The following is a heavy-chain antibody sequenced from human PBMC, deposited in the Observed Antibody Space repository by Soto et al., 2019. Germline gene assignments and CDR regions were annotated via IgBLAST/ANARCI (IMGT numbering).Heavy chain of an antibody. D-gene: IGHD3-22*01. J-gene: IGHJ5*02. Sequence: ASVKVSCKASGYTFTSYGISWVRQAPGQGLEWMGWISAYNGNTNYAQKLQGRVTMTTDTSTSTAYMELSSLRSDDTAVYYCARKKSGDSSGYYNNWFDPWGQGTLVTVSS. CDR1: GYTFTSYG. CDR3: ARKKSGDSSGYYNNWFDP. V-gene: IGHV1-18*04. CDR2: ISAYNGNT.